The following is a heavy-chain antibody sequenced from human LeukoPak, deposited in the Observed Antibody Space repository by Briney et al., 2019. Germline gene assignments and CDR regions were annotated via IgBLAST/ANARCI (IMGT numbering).Heavy chain of an antibody. CDR1: GFTFSSYT. V-gene: IGHV3-21*01. J-gene: IGHJ1*01. D-gene: IGHD4-17*01. CDR3: AKDMVYGDTEYFQH. Sequence: GGSLRLSCAASGFTFSSYTMNWVRQAPGKGLEWVSSITSSSSYIYYADSVKGRFTISRHNAKNSLYLQMDSLRAEDTAVYYCAKDMVYGDTEYFQHWGQGTLVTVSS. CDR2: ITSSSSYI.